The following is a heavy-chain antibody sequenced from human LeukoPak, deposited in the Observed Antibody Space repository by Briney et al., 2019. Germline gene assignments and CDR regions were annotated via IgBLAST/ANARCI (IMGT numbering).Heavy chain of an antibody. D-gene: IGHD3-9*01. Sequence: PGGSLRLSCAASGFTFSSYAMSWVRQAPGKGLEWVSAISGSGGSTYYADSVKGRFTISRGNSKNTLYLQMNSLRAEDTAVYYCAKTLRYFDWLLYYWGQGTLVTVSS. CDR3: AKTLRYFDWLLYY. CDR2: ISGSGGST. CDR1: GFTFSSYA. V-gene: IGHV3-23*01. J-gene: IGHJ4*02.